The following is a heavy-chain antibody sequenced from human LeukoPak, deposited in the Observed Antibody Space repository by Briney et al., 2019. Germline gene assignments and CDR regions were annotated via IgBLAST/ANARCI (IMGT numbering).Heavy chain of an antibody. CDR2: ISGSGGST. CDR3: AKDCTSINCYVDY. D-gene: IGHD2-2*01. J-gene: IGHJ4*02. CDR1: GFTFGSYA. V-gene: IGHV3-23*01. Sequence: GGSLRLSCAASGFTFGSYAMSWVRQAPGKGLEWVSAISGSGGSTYYADSVKGRFTISRDNSKNTLYLQMNSLRAEDTALYYCAKDCTSINCYVDYWGQGTLVTVSS.